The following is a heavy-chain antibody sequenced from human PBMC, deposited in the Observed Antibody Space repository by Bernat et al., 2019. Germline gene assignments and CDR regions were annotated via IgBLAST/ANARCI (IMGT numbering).Heavy chain of an antibody. J-gene: IGHJ4*02. CDR1: GGSVNSGSYY. CDR3: ASSSGWPYYFDY. V-gene: IGHV4-61*01. D-gene: IGHD6-19*01. CDR2: IYYTGIT. Sequence: QVQLQESGPGLVKPSETLSLTCTVSGGSVNSGSYYWSWIRQSPGKGLEWIGYIYYTGITNYNPSLTSRVSISIGTSKNQFSLKLRSVTDADTAVYYCASSSGWPYYFDYWGQGTRVTVSS.